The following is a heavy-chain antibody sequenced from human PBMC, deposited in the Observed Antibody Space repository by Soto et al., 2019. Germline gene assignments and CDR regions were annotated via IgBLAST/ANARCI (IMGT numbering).Heavy chain of an antibody. J-gene: IGHJ4*02. D-gene: IGHD3-3*01. V-gene: IGHV3-64*01. Sequence: EVQLVESGGGSVQPGGSLRLSCAASGFTFSSYPMHWVRQAPGKGLEYVSGISSNGGSTNYANSVKGRFTISRDNSKNMLYFQMGGLRAEDMAVYYCARVAYDFWSGYFYWGQGTLVTVSS. CDR3: ARVAYDFWSGYFY. CDR2: ISSNGGST. CDR1: GFTFSSYP.